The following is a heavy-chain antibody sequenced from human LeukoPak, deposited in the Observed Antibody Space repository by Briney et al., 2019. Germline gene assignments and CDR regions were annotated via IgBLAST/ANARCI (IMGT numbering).Heavy chain of an antibody. CDR1: GGSFSGYY. V-gene: IGHV4-34*01. CDR2: INHSGST. CDR3: ARGYKRYSGYDWRWCYFDY. Sequence: SETLSLTCAVYGGSFSGYYWSWIRQPPGKGLEWIGAINHSGSTNYNPSLKSRVTISVDTSKNQFSLKLSSVTAADTAVYYCARGYKRYSGYDWRWCYFDYWGQGTLVTVSP. J-gene: IGHJ4*02. D-gene: IGHD5-12*01.